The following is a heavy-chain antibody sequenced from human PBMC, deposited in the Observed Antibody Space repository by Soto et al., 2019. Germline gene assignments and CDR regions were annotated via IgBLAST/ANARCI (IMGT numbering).Heavy chain of an antibody. J-gene: IGHJ3*02. V-gene: IGHV4-31*03. CDR1: GGSISSGGYY. CDR2: IYYSGST. CDR3: ARDSTIAARGFDI. D-gene: IGHD6-6*01. Sequence: TSETLSLTCTVSGGSISSGGYYWSWIRQHPGKGLEWIGYIYYSGSTYYNPSLKSRVTISVDTSKNQFSLKLSSVTAADTAVYYCARDSTIAARGFDIWGRGTMVTVSS.